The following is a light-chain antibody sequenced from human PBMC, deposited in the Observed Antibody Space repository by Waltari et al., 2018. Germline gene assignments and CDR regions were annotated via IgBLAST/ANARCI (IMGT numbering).Light chain of an antibody. CDR1: NIGSKS. CDR3: LVWHSTSDHHGV. Sequence: SYVVTQSPSVSVAPGETARIPCGGDNIGSKSVQLYQHRQGQAPVLVISYDSDRPSGIPERFSGSNSGNTATLTISWVEAEDEADYYCLVWHSTSDHHGVFGGGTKLTVL. J-gene: IGLJ2*01. V-gene: IGLV3-21*04. CDR2: YDS.